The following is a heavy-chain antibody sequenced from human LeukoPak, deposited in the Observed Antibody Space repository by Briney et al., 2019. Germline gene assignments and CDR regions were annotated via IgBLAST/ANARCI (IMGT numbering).Heavy chain of an antibody. CDR3: VRDLLFSDGWSHYYHYMDV. D-gene: IGHD5-24*01. Sequence: GGSLRLSCTASGFTFSEYYMSWIRQAPGKGLEWVSYISSSGSTIYYADSVKGRFTNSRDNAKNSLYLQMNSLRAEDTAVYYCVRDLLFSDGWSHYYHYMDVWGKGTTVTVSS. V-gene: IGHV3-11*01. CDR1: GFTFSEYY. J-gene: IGHJ6*03. CDR2: ISSSGSTI.